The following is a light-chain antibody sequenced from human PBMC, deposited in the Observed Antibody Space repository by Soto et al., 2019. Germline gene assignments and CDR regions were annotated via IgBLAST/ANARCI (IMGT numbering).Light chain of an antibody. CDR2: GAS. V-gene: IGKV3-20*01. CDR3: QQSGSSLGVT. CDR1: QSVSSSY. J-gene: IGKJ4*01. Sequence: IVLTQYPGTLSLSPGERDTLSCRAIQSVSSSYLAWYQQKPGQAPRLLIYGASSRATGIPDRFSGSGSGTEFTLTISSLQSEDFAVYYCQQSGSSLGVTFGGGTQVEIK.